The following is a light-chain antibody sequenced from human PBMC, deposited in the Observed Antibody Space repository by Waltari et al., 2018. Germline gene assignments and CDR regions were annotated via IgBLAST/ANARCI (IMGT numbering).Light chain of an antibody. CDR2: VAL. Sequence: TQSPPSLSVTPGKPASISSRSIHNLLHSYVQYRLDWYLQRTGQFPHLLIYVALRRDSGVPDRFSGSGSGTNFTLEISRVEAEDVGVYYCMQALRTPLAFGQGTRLESK. CDR3: MQALRTPLA. J-gene: IGKJ5*01. CDR1: HNLLHSYVQYR. V-gene: IGKV2-28*01.